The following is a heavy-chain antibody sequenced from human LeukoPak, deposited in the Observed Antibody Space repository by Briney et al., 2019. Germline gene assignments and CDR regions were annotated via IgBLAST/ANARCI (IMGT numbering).Heavy chain of an antibody. J-gene: IGHJ4*02. CDR3: VTDTSMGGLFDY. CDR2: ISSSSNTI. V-gene: IGHV3-48*02. D-gene: IGHD5-18*01. CDR1: GFTFSSYS. Sequence: QSGGSLRLSCAASGFTFSSYSMNWVRQAPGKGQEWVSYISSSSNTIYYADSVKGRFTISRDNAKNSLYLQMNSLRDEDTALYYCVTDTSMGGLFDYWGQGTLVTVSS.